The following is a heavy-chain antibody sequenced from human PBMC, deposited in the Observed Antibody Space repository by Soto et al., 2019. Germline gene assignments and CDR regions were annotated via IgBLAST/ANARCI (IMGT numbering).Heavy chain of an antibody. CDR3: ASRDTRTSVDG. V-gene: IGHV4-4*02. CDR1: GGSFTSNNW. Sequence: SETLSLTCAVSGGSFTSNNWWTWVRQPPGQGLEWIGEIYRTGSTNYNPSLKSRVTISLDKSENQFSLKVTSLTAADTAVYYCASRDTRTSVDGWGQGTLVIVSS. D-gene: IGHD1-7*01. CDR2: IYRTGST. J-gene: IGHJ5*02.